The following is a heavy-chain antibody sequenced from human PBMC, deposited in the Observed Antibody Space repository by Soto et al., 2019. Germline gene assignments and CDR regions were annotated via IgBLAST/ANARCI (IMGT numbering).Heavy chain of an antibody. V-gene: IGHV1-18*01. Sequence: ASVQVSLKASCYTLPRCGISWVRQALGQGLEWMGWISAYNGNTNYAQKLQGRVTMTTDTSTSTAYMELRSLRSDDTAVYYCARDRRYSSSWVFDYWGQGTLVTVSS. D-gene: IGHD6-13*01. CDR1: CYTLPRCG. CDR3: ARDRRYSSSWVFDY. J-gene: IGHJ4*02. CDR2: ISAYNGNT.